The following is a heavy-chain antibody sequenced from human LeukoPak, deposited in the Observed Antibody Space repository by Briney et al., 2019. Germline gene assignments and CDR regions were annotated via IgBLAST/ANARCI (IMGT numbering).Heavy chain of an antibody. D-gene: IGHD3-10*01. CDR1: GYTFTSYD. J-gene: IGHJ4*02. V-gene: IGHV1-8*01. CDR3: ARAGGRYMVRGVRNDY. Sequence: ASVKVSCKASGYTFTSYDINWVRQATGQGLEWMGWMSPNSGNTGYAQKFQGRVTITADESTSTAYMELSSLRSEDTAVYYCARAGGRYMVRGVRNDYWGQGTLVTVSS. CDR2: MSPNSGNT.